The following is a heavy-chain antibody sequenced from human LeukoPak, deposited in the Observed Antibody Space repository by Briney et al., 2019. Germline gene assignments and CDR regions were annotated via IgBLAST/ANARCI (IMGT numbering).Heavy chain of an antibody. Sequence: SGTLSLTCGASGGSISSTNCWPWVRQPPGERLEWIGEVELSGRTNYNPSLESRVTISVDMSANHISLKLTSVTAADTAVYCAREGGPYRPLDHSGQGTLVTVSS. CDR3: AREGGPYRPLDH. V-gene: IGHV4-4*02. CDR1: GGSISSTNC. CDR2: VELSGRT. J-gene: IGHJ4*02.